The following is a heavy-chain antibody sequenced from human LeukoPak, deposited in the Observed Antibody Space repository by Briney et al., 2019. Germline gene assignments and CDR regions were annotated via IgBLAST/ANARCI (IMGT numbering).Heavy chain of an antibody. CDR3: AKEGDYYYYYMDV. CDR2: LNQDGSEK. V-gene: IGHV3-7*03. CDR1: GFTFNRYW. J-gene: IGHJ6*03. Sequence: PGGSLRLSCAASGFTFNRYWMNWVRQAPGKGLEWVANLNQDGSEKYYVDSVKGRFTISRDNPKNTLYLQMNSLRAEDTAVYYCAKEGDYYYYYMDVWGKGTTVTISS.